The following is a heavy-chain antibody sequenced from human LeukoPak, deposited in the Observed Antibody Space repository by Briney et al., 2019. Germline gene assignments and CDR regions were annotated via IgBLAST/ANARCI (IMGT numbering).Heavy chain of an antibody. D-gene: IGHD3-22*01. CDR3: ARDQVSSGYSDY. Sequence: GGSLRLSCAASGFTFSNAWMSWVRQAPGKGLEWVSYISSSGSTIYYADSVKGRFTISRDNAKNSLYLQMSSLRADDTAVYYCARDQVSSGYSDYWGQGTLVTVSS. CDR2: ISSSGSTI. V-gene: IGHV3-11*04. J-gene: IGHJ4*02. CDR1: GFTFSNAW.